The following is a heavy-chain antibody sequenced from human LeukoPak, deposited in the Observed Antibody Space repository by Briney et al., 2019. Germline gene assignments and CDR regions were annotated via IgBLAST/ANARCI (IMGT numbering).Heavy chain of an antibody. Sequence: ASVKVSCKASGYTFTGYYMHWVRQAPGRGLEWMGWINPNSGGTNYAQKFQGRVTMTRDTSISTAYMELSRLRSDDTAVYYYARDHRPKGSYYLWQYWGQGTMVTVSS. J-gene: IGHJ3*01. CDR2: INPNSGGT. V-gene: IGHV1-2*02. D-gene: IGHD1-26*01. CDR1: GYTFTGYY. CDR3: ARDHRPKGSYYLWQY.